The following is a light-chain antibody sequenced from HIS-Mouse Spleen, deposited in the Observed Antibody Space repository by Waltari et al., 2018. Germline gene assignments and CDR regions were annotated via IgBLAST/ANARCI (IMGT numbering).Light chain of an antibody. CDR1: QSVLYSSNNKNY. Sequence: IVIIQSPDFLAMSLCEWATINFLFSQSVLYSSNNKNYLAWYQQKPGQPPKLLIYWASTRESGVPDRFSGSGSGTDFTLTISSLQAEDVAVYYCQQYYSTPWTFGQGTKVEIK. V-gene: IGKV4-1*01. J-gene: IGKJ1*01. CDR3: QQYYSTPWT. CDR2: WAS.